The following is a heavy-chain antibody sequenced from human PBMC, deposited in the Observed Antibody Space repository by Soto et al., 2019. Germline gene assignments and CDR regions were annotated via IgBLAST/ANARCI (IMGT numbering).Heavy chain of an antibody. J-gene: IGHJ4*02. CDR2: IYYSGST. D-gene: IGHD3-3*01. CDR3: ARAGTTYDFWSGYRSFDY. Sequence: PSETLSLTCTVSGGSISSGDYYWSWIRQHPGKGLEWIGYIYYSGSTYYNPSLKSRVTISVDTSKNQFSLKLSSVTAADTAVYYCARAGTTYDFWSGYRSFDYWGQGTLVTVSS. V-gene: IGHV4-31*03. CDR1: GGSISSGDYY.